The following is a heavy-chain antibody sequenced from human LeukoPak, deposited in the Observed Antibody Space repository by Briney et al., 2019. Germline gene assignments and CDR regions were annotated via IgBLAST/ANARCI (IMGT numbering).Heavy chain of an antibody. J-gene: IGHJ4*02. CDR2: IIGSGDST. V-gene: IGHV3-23*01. Sequence: GGSLRLSCAASGFTFSSYAMSWVRQAPGKGLECVSTIIGSGDSTYYADSVKGRFTISRDNSKSTLYLQMNSLRAEDTAVYYCAKGGDMYYYDSSGYYLFDYWGQGTLVTVSS. D-gene: IGHD3-22*01. CDR1: GFTFSSYA. CDR3: AKGGDMYYYDSSGYYLFDY.